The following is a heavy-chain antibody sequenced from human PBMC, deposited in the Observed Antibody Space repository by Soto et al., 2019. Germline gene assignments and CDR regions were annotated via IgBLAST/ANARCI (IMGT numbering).Heavy chain of an antibody. CDR3: ASGISMTSDGIGGDY. Sequence: GESLKISCKGSGYSFTSYWIGWVRQMPGKGLEWMGIIYPGDSDTRYSPSFQGQVTISADKSISTAYLQWSSLKASGTAMYYCASGISMTSDGIGGDYWGQGTLVTVSS. V-gene: IGHV5-51*01. CDR2: IYPGDSDT. D-gene: IGHD3-22*01. CDR1: GYSFTSYW. J-gene: IGHJ4*02.